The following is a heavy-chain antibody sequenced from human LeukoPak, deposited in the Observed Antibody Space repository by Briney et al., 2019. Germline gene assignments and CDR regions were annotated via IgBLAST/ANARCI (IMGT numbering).Heavy chain of an antibody. CDR2: IYSGGNT. CDR1: GLTVRSNT. V-gene: IGHV3-53*01. D-gene: IGHD6-6*01. Sequence: GGSLRLSCAASGLTVRSNTMTWVRQAPGKGLEWASIIYSGGNTHYADSVKGRFTVSRDNSKNTLSLQMNSLRAEDTAMYYCAVAEARPPQPYSYYMDVWGKGTTVTVS. J-gene: IGHJ6*03. CDR3: AVAEARPPQPYSYYMDV.